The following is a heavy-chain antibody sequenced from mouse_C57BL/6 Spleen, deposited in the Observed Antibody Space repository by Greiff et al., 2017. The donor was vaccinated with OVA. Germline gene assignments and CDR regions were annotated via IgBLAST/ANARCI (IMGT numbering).Heavy chain of an antibody. D-gene: IGHD2-10*02. CDR3: AREEYGNYGAWFAY. Sequence: VQLQQPGAELVKPGASVKLSCKASGYTFTSYWMHWVKQRPGQGLEWIGMIHPNSGSTNYNEKFKSKATLTVDKSSSTAYMQLSSLTSEDSAVYYCAREEYGNYGAWFAYWGQGTLVTVSA. J-gene: IGHJ3*01. CDR1: GYTFTSYW. V-gene: IGHV1-64*01. CDR2: IHPNSGST.